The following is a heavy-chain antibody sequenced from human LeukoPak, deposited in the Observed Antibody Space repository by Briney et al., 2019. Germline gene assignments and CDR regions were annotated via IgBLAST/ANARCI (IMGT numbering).Heavy chain of an antibody. V-gene: IGHV3-21*01. Sequence: GGSLRLSCAASGFTFSSYSMNWVRQAPGKGLEWVSSISSSSSYIYYADSVKGRFTISRDNAKNSLYLQMNSLRAEVTAVYFCASMWGSIWSYLDYWGQGTLVTVSS. CDR3: ASMWGSIWSYLDY. CDR1: GFTFSSYS. D-gene: IGHD6-13*01. CDR2: ISSSSSYI. J-gene: IGHJ4*02.